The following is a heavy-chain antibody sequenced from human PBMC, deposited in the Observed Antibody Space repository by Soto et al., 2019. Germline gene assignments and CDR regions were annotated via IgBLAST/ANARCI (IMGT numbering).Heavy chain of an antibody. CDR2: ISSSSYT. V-gene: IGHV3-11*06. D-gene: IGHD4-4*01. CDR3: ATMTTGGDFDY. CDR1: GFTFSDYY. J-gene: IGHJ4*02. Sequence: GSLRLSCAASGFTFSDYYMSWIRQAPGKGLEWVSYISSSSYTNYADSVKGRFTISRDNAKNSLYLQMNSLRAEDTAVYYCATMTTGGDFDYWGQGTLVTVSS.